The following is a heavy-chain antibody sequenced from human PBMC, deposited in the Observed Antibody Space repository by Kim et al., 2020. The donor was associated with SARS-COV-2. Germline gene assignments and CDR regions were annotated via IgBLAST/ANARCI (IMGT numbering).Heavy chain of an antibody. D-gene: IGHD3-10*01. J-gene: IGHJ6*02. Sequence: GGSLRLSCAASGFTFSSYGMHWVRQAPGKGLEWVAVIWYDGSNKYYAVSVKGRFTISRDNSKNTLYLQMNSLRAEDTAVYYCAKTGDYYGSGRTGYGMDVWGQGTTVTVSS. CDR2: IWYDGSNK. CDR1: GFTFSSYG. CDR3: AKTGDYYGSGRTGYGMDV. V-gene: IGHV3-33*06.